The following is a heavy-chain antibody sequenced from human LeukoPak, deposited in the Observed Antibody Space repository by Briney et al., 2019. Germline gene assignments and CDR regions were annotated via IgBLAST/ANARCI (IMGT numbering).Heavy chain of an antibody. CDR3: ARDRGSLEVVDLRTSDF. CDR2: ISAYNGDT. V-gene: IGHV1-18*01. CDR1: GYIFSNYG. J-gene: IGHJ4*02. Sequence: ASVKVSCKASGYIFSNYGITWVRQAPGQGLEGMGWISAYNGDTNYAQKFQTRVTLTTDTYTSTAYMELGSLRSADTAVYHCARDRGSLEVVDLRTSDFWGQGTLVTVSS. D-gene: IGHD3-22*01.